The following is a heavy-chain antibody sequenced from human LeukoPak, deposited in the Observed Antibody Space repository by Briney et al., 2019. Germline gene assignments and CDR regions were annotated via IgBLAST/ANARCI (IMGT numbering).Heavy chain of an antibody. J-gene: IGHJ6*03. V-gene: IGHV3-21*01. CDR2: ISSSSSYI. CDR1: GFTFSSYS. Sequence: GGSLRLSCAASGFTFSSYSMNWVRQAPGKGLEWVSSISSSSSYIYYADSVKGRFTISRDNAKNSLYLQMNSLRAEDTAVYYCARDNTIFGVPFMDVWDKGTTVTVSS. CDR3: ARDNTIFGVPFMDV. D-gene: IGHD3-3*01.